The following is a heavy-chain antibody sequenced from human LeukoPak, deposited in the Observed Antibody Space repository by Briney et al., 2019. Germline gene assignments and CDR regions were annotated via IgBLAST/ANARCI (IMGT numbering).Heavy chain of an antibody. V-gene: IGHV3-23*01. J-gene: IGHJ4*02. CDR2: IIGSSGTT. D-gene: IGHD5-12*01. CDR1: GFSFNNYA. Sequence: QSGGSLRLSCVASGFSFNNYAMNWVRQAPGKGLEWVSLIIGSSGTTFYADSVKGRFTISRDKSKGTLYLQMNSLRAEDTAVYYCAKGAYDYIEIAYFDYWGQGSLVTVSS. CDR3: AKGAYDYIEIAYFDY.